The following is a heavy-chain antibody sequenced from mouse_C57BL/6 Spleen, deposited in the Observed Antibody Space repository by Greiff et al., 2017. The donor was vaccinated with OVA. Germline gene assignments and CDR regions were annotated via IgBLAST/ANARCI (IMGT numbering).Heavy chain of an antibody. Sequence: QVQLQQSGPELVKPGASVKISCKASGYAFSSSWMNWVKQRPGKGLEWIGRIYPGDGDTNYNGKFKGKATLTADKSSSTAYMQLSSLTSEDSAVYCCARAAQEYYFDYWGQGTTLTVSS. D-gene: IGHD3-2*02. J-gene: IGHJ2*01. V-gene: IGHV1-82*01. CDR1: GYAFSSSW. CDR3: ARAAQEYYFDY. CDR2: IYPGDGDT.